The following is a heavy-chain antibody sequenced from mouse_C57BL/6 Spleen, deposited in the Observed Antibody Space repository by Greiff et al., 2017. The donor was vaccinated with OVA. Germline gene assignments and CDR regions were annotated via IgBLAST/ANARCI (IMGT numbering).Heavy chain of an antibody. CDR3: ARGDGSSLDY. Sequence: VQLQQSGPELVKPGASVKISCKASGYTFTDYYMNWVKQSHGKCLEWIGDINPNNGGTSYNQKFKGKATLTVDKSSSTAYMELRSLTSEDSAVYYCARGDGSSLDYWGQGTTLTVSS. J-gene: IGHJ2*01. CDR2: INPNNGGT. D-gene: IGHD1-1*01. CDR1: GYTFTDYY. V-gene: IGHV1-26*01.